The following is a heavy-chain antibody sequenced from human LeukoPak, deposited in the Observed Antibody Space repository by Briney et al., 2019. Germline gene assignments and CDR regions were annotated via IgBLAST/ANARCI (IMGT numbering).Heavy chain of an antibody. CDR3: ARRAVRGVILHYYYMDV. CDR1: GGSISSYY. V-gene: IGHV4-59*12. Sequence: SETLSLTCTVSGGSISSYYWSWIRQPPGKGLEWIGYIYYSGSTNYNPSLKSRVTISVDTSKNQFSLKLSSVTAADTAVYYCARRAVRGVILHYYYMDVWGKGTTVTISS. D-gene: IGHD3-10*01. CDR2: IYYSGST. J-gene: IGHJ6*03.